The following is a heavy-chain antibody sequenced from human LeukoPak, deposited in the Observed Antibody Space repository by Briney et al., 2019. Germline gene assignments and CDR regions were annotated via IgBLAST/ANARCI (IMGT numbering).Heavy chain of an antibody. J-gene: IGHJ4*02. D-gene: IGHD3-16*01. CDR3: AKRAIMITFGLDY. CDR2: ISSNGGST. CDR1: GFTFSSYA. Sequence: GGSLRLSCAASGFTFSSYAMHWVRQAPGKGLEYVSAISSNGGSTYYANSVKGRFTISRDNSKNTLYLQMNSLRAEDTAVYYCAKRAIMITFGLDYWGQGTLVTVSS. V-gene: IGHV3-64*01.